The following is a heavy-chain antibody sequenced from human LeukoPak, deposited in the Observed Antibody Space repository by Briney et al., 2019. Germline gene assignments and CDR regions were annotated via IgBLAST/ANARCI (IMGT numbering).Heavy chain of an antibody. J-gene: IGHJ1*01. V-gene: IGHV4-39*01. CDR3: ARRRYYDGSGYLE. Sequence: SDTLSLTCSVSGDFLSRSDSYWDWIRQPPGKGLEWIGTIYYSGRTYYSPSLQSRDTLSVDQSNTQFSLNQTSIPAPDTALYYCARRRYYDGSGYLEWGQGTLLSVSS. CDR2: IYYSGRT. CDR1: GDFLSRSDSY. D-gene: IGHD3-22*01.